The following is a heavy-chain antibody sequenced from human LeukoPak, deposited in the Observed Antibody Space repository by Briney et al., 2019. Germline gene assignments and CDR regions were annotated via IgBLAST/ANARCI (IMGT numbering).Heavy chain of an antibody. CDR2: ISGSGGST. CDR1: GFTFSSYA. J-gene: IGHJ4*02. D-gene: IGHD3-10*02. Sequence: GGSLRLSCAASGFTFSSYAMSWVRQAPGKGLEWVSAISGSGGSTYYADSVKGRFTISRDNAKNSLYLQMNSLRAEDTAVYYCARELGSGSYSCFDYWGQGTLVTVSS. CDR3: ARELGSGSYSCFDY. V-gene: IGHV3-23*01.